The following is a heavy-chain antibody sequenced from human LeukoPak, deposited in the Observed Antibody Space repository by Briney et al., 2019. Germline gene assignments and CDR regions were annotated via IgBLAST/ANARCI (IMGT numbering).Heavy chain of an antibody. CDR2: ISAYNGNT. CDR3: ARDCSGGSCYYYYYGMDV. V-gene: IGHV1-18*01. D-gene: IGHD2-15*01. CDR1: GYTFTSYG. J-gene: IGHJ6*02. Sequence: ASVKVSCKASGYTFTSYGISWVQQAPGQGLEWMGWISAYNGNTNYAQKLQGRVTMTTDTSTSTAYMELRSLRSDDTAVYYCARDCSGGSCYYYYYGMDVWGQGTTVTVSS.